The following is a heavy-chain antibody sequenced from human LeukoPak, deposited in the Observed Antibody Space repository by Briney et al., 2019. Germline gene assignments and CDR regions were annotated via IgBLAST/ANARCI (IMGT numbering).Heavy chain of an antibody. CDR1: GYTFTSYG. CDR2: ISAYNGNT. D-gene: IGHD2-2*01. Sequence: ASLNVSCKASGYTFTSYGISWVPQAPGQGLEWMGWISAYNGNTNYAQKLQGRVTMTTDTSTSTAYMELRSLRSDDTAVYYCARPIGYCSSTSCRLYFDYWGQGTLVTVSS. V-gene: IGHV1-18*04. J-gene: IGHJ4*02. CDR3: ARPIGYCSSTSCRLYFDY.